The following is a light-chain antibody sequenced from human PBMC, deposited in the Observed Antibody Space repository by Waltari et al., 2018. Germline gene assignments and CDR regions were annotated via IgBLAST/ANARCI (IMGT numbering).Light chain of an antibody. CDR1: SSNIGAGFA. Sequence: QSLLTPPPSVSAAPGQRVTLPSTARSSNIGAGFAVHLDQHLPGTAPKLLIYGNNHLPSGVPDRFSGSKSGTSASLAITGLLAEDEADYYCQSYDTSLSGSGVFGGGTKVTVL. CDR2: GNN. V-gene: IGLV1-40*01. J-gene: IGLJ3*02. CDR3: QSYDTSLSGSGV.